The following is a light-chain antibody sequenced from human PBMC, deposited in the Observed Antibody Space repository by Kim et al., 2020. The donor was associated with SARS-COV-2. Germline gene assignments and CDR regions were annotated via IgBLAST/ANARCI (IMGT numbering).Light chain of an antibody. Sequence: SYELTQPPSVSVSPGQTASITCSGDKLGDKYACWYQQKPGQSPVLVFYQDSKRPSGIPERFSGSNSGNTATLPISGTQAMDEADYYCQAWDSSTVVFGGG. CDR3: QAWDSSTVV. CDR2: QDS. CDR1: KLGDKY. J-gene: IGLJ2*01. V-gene: IGLV3-1*01.